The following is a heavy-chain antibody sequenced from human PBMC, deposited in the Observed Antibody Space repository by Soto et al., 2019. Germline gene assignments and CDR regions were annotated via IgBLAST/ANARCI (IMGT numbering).Heavy chain of an antibody. CDR2: IRSRAYGTTT. D-gene: IGHD6-19*01. CDR3: HSGAGN. CDR1: GFSFGDYA. V-gene: IGHV3-49*04. Sequence: EVQLVESGGGLVQPGRSLRLSCTASGFSFGDYAMTWVRQAPGKGLEWVGFIRSRAYGTTTEYAASVKGRFIISRDDSKSIVYVQINSLKTEDTAVYYCHSGAGNWGQGTQVTVSS. J-gene: IGHJ4*02.